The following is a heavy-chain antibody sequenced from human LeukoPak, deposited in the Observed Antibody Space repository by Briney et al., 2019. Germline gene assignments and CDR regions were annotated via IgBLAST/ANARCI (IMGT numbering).Heavy chain of an antibody. V-gene: IGHV3-23*01. CDR1: GFTFSSYA. CDR2: ISGSGGST. Sequence: GRSLRLSCAASGFTFSSYAMSWVRQAPGKGLEWVSAISGSGGSTYYADSVKGRFTISRDNSKNTLYLQMNSLRAEDTAVYYCAKDSGRRGWYGVYWGQGTLVTVSS. J-gene: IGHJ4*02. D-gene: IGHD6-19*01. CDR3: AKDSGRRGWYGVY.